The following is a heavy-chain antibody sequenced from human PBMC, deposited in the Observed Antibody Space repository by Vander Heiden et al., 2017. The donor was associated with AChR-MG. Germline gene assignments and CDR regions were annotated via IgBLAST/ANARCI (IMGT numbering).Heavy chain of an antibody. Sequence: QVQLQESGPGLVKPSETLSLTCTVPDGSISRGSYYWSWVRQRPGKGLEWIGYIYHNGRTYYNPSLKSRVTISVDTSKNQLSMRLNYLTAADTAVYYCARGGRVVVLTAWGQGTLVTASS. D-gene: IGHD2-21*02. V-gene: IGHV4-31*03. CDR3: ARGGRVVVLTA. CDR2: IYHNGRT. J-gene: IGHJ5*02. CDR1: DGSISRGSYY.